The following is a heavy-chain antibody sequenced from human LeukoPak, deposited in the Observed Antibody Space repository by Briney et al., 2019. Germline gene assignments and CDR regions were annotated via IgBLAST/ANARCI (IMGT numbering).Heavy chain of an antibody. CDR3: ARGHPTGWNFDS. V-gene: IGHV3-11*06. Sequence: GGSLRLSCAASGFTFSDYYMSRIRQAPGKGLEWVSYISSTSSNTKHADSVKGRFTISRDNAKNSLYLQMDSLRAEDTAVYYCARGHPTGWNFDSWGQGTLVTVSS. D-gene: IGHD6-19*01. CDR2: ISSTSSNT. CDR1: GFTFSDYY. J-gene: IGHJ4*02.